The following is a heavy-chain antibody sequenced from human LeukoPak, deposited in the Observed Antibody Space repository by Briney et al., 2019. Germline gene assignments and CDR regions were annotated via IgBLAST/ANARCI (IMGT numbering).Heavy chain of an antibody. CDR3: ARGLSRRTTYAFDI. J-gene: IGHJ3*02. CDR2: IYHSGST. CDR1: GGSISSGGYY. Sequence: SETLSVTCTVSGGSISSGGYYWSWIRQPPGKGLEWIGYIYHSGSTYYNPSLKSRVTISVDRSKNQFSLKLSSVTAADTAVYYCARGLSRRTTYAFDIWGQGTMVTVSS. D-gene: IGHD3-3*02. V-gene: IGHV4-30-2*01.